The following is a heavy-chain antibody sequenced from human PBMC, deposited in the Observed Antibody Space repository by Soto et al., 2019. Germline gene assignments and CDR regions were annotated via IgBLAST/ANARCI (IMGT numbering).Heavy chain of an antibody. V-gene: IGHV3-13*01. CDR1: GFTFSSYD. D-gene: IGHD2-21*02. J-gene: IGHJ4*02. Sequence: GGSLSLSCAASGFTFSSYDMHWVRQATGKGLEWVSAIGTAGDTYYPGSVKGRFTISRENAKNSLYLQMNSLRAGDTAVYYCARSAVNGLLFKSFDYWGQGTLVTVSS. CDR3: ARSAVNGLLFKSFDY. CDR2: IGTAGDT.